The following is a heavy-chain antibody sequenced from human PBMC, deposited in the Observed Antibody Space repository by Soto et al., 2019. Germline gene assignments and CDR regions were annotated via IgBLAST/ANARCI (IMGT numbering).Heavy chain of an antibody. V-gene: IGHV1-3*01. CDR3: ARLAYCSGGSCYSSDNYYYGMDV. Sequence: ASVKVSCKASGYTFTSYAMHWVRQAPGQRLEWMGWINAGNGNTKYSQKFQGRVTITRDTSASTAYMELSSLRSEDTAVYYCARLAYCSGGSCYSSDNYYYGMDVWGQGTTVTVSS. J-gene: IGHJ6*02. CDR2: INAGNGNT. CDR1: GYTFTSYA. D-gene: IGHD2-15*01.